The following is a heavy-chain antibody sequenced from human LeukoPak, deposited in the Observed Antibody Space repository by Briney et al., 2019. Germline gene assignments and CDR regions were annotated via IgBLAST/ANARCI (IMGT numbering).Heavy chain of an antibody. CDR1: GFSFSKFS. D-gene: IGHD4-17*01. CDR3: ARVIGSYGDSAY. Sequence: GGSLRLSCAASGFSFSKFSMNWVRQAPGKGLEWLSYITSSSDSTYYADSVKGRFTISRDNAKNSLYLQMDSLRADDTAVYYCARVIGSYGDSAYWGQGTLVTVSS. J-gene: IGHJ4*02. V-gene: IGHV3-48*04. CDR2: ITSSSDST.